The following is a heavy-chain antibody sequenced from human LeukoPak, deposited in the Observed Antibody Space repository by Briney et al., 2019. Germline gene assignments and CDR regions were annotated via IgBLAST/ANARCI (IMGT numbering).Heavy chain of an antibody. J-gene: IGHJ4*02. Sequence: ASVKVSCKASGYTFTGYYMHWVRQAPGHGLEWMGWINPNSGGTNYAQKFQGRVTMTRDMSTSTVYMDLSSLRSEDTAVYYCARLEPSLRESAFDYWGQGTLVTVSS. V-gene: IGHV1-2*02. D-gene: IGHD5/OR15-5a*01. CDR3: ARLEPSLRESAFDY. CDR2: INPNSGGT. CDR1: GYTFTGYY.